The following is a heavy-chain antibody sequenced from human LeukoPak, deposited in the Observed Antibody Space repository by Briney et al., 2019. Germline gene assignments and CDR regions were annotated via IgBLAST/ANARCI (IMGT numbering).Heavy chain of an antibody. CDR2: INSKSGGT. CDR3: ARGGKLMITMVRGALASRDGFDI. V-gene: IGHV1-2*02. D-gene: IGHD3-10*01. J-gene: IGHJ3*02. CDR1: GYTFTGYY. Sequence: ASVKVSCKASGYTFTGYYIQWVRQAPGHGLEWMGWINSKSGGTNFAQKFQGRVTMTRDTSSSTAYMELSRLRSDDTAMYYCARGGKLMITMVRGALASRDGFDIWGQGTMVTVSS.